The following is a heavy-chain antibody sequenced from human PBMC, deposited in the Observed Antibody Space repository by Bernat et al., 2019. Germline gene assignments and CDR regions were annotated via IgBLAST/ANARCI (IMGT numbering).Heavy chain of an antibody. V-gene: IGHV4-34*01. CDR1: GGSFSGYY. CDR2: INHSGST. Sequence: QVQLQQWGAGLLKPSETLSLTCAVYGGSFSGYYWSWIRQPPGKGLEWIGEINHSGSTNYNPSLKSRVTISVDTSKNQFSLKLSSVTAADTAVYYCARIRHDYGVDYWGQGTPVTVSS. J-gene: IGHJ4*02. CDR3: ARIRHDYGVDY. D-gene: IGHD4-17*01.